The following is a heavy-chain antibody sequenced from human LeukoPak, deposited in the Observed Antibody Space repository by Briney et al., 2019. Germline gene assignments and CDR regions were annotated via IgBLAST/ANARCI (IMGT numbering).Heavy chain of an antibody. J-gene: IGHJ4*02. CDR3: ASDYYDRSQY. V-gene: IGHV3-30*03. Sequence: GGSLRLSCAASGFTFSTYAMHWVRQAPGKGLEWVAVISYDGSNKYYADSVKGRFTISRDNAKNSLYLQMNSLRAEDTAVYYCASDYYDRSQYWGQGTLVTVSS. CDR1: GFTFSTYA. D-gene: IGHD3-22*01. CDR2: ISYDGSNK.